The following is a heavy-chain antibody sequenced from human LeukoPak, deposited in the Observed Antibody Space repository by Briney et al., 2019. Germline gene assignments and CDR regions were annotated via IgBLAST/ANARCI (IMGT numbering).Heavy chain of an antibody. D-gene: IGHD2-2*01. Sequence: SVRVSCKASGGTFSSYAISWVRQAPGQGLEWMGRIIPILGIANYAQKFQGRVTITADKSTSTAYMELSSLRSEDTAVCYCARAALSSCSSTSCTDDCGPGQPLTVSS. CDR2: IIPILGIA. CDR3: ARAALSSCSSTSCTDD. CDR1: GGTFSSYA. V-gene: IGHV1-69*04. J-gene: IGHJ4*02.